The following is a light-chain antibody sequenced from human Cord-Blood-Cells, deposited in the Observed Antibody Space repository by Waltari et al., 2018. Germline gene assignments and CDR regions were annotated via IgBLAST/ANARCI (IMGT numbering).Light chain of an antibody. J-gene: IGLJ3*02. V-gene: IGLV3-19*01. CDR3: NSRDSSGNHLV. CDR2: GKN. Sequence: SSELTQDPAVSVALGQTVRITCLGDSLRSYYASWYQQKPGQAPVLVIYGKNNRPSGIPDRFSGSSSGNTASLTSTGAQAEDEADYYCNSRDSSGNHLVFGGGTKLTVL. CDR1: SLRSYY.